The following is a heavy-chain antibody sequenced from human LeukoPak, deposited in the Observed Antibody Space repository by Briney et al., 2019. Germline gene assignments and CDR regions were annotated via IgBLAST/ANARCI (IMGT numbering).Heavy chain of an antibody. D-gene: IGHD5-24*01. J-gene: IGHJ3*02. Sequence: GGSLRLSCAASGFTFSSYAMSWVRQAPGKGLEWVSAISGSGGSTYYADSVKGRFTISRDNSKNTLCLQMNSLRAEDTAVYYCAKAGEMATIWTAFDIWGQGTMVTVSS. CDR1: GFTFSSYA. CDR3: AKAGEMATIWTAFDI. V-gene: IGHV3-23*01. CDR2: ISGSGGST.